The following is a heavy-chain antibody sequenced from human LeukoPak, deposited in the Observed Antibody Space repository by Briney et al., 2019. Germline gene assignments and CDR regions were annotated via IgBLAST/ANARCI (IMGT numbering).Heavy chain of an antibody. J-gene: IGHJ4*02. V-gene: IGHV4-39*07. CDR2: IYYSGST. CDR1: GGSISSSSYY. D-gene: IGHD3-22*01. Sequence: SETLPLTCTVSGGSISSSSYYWGWIRQPPGKGLEWIGSIYYSGSTYYSPSLKSRLTISVDTSKNQFSLKLSSVTAADTAVYYCANSDSSGYYVDYWGQGTLVTVSS. CDR3: ANSDSSGYYVDY.